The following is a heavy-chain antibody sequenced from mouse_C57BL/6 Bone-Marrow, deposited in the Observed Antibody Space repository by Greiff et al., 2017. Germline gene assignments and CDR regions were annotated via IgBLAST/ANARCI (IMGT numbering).Heavy chain of an antibody. J-gene: IGHJ4*01. CDR1: GFTFSSYA. V-gene: IGHV5-4*01. D-gene: IGHD1-1*01. Sequence: EVKLVESGGGLVKPGGSLKLSCAASGFTFSSYAMSWVRQTPEKRLEWVATISDGASYTYYPDNVKGRFTISRDNAKNNLYLQMSHLKSEDTAMYYCARDYGSSPHYYAIDFWGQGTSVTVSS. CDR2: ISDGASYT. CDR3: ARDYGSSPHYYAIDF.